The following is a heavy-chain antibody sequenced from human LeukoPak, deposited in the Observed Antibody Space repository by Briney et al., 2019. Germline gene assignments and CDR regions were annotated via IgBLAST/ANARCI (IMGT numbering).Heavy chain of an antibody. D-gene: IGHD6-19*01. CDR1: GFTFSSYA. CDR2: ISGSGGGT. Sequence: GGSLRLSCAASGFTFSSYAMSWVRQAPGKGLEWVSAISGSGGGTYYADSVKGRFTISRDNSKNTLYLQMNSLRAEDTALYYGTKGNRIAVPTWAADSGAQEPLVPVSS. V-gene: IGHV3-23*01. CDR3: TKGNRIAVPTWAADS. J-gene: IGHJ4*02.